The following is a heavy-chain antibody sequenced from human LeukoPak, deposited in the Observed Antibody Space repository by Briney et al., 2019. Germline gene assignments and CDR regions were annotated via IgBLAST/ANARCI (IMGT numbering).Heavy chain of an antibody. J-gene: IGHJ4*02. D-gene: IGHD1-1*01. CDR3: ARVSTGPV. Sequence: PGGSLRVSCVGSGFIFSNFNMNWVRQAPGKGLEWVSPISSTGNYIHYADSVKGRFTISRDNAQKSLYLQMNSLRVEDSAVYYCARVSTGPVWGQGTLVTVSS. CDR2: ISSTGNYI. CDR1: GFIFSNFN. V-gene: IGHV3-21*01.